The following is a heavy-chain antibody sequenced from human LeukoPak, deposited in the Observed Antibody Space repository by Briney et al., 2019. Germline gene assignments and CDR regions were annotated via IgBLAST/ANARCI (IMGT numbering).Heavy chain of an antibody. J-gene: IGHJ4*02. V-gene: IGHV1-18*01. Sequence: ASVKVSCKASGYTFNTYGISWVRQAPGQGLEWMGWINPKNSGTKYAQKFQGWITMTTDTSTSTAYMELTSLRSNDTAVYYCARVTVTTLFDHWGPGTLVTVSS. CDR1: GYTFNTYG. D-gene: IGHD4-17*01. CDR3: ARVTVTTLFDH. CDR2: INPKNSGT.